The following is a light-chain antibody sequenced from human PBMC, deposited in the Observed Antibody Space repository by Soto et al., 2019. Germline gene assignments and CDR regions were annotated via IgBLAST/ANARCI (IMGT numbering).Light chain of an antibody. CDR1: SSNIGSNT. V-gene: IGLV1-44*01. J-gene: IGLJ1*01. CDR3: AAWDDSLNGLYV. CDR2: SNN. Sequence: QSVLTQPPSASGTPGQRVTISCSGSSSNIGSNTVNWYQQLPGTAPKLLIYSNNQRPSGVPDRFSGSKSGTSASLAISGLQSEDEADYYCAAWDDSLNGLYVFGNGTQLTVL.